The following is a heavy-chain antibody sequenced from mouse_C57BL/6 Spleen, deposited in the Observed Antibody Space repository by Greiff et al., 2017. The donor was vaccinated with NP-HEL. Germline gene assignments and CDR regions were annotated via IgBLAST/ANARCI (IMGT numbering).Heavy chain of an antibody. D-gene: IGHD1-1*02. CDR2: ISSGGDYI. J-gene: IGHJ4*01. CDR1: GFTFSSYA. V-gene: IGHV5-9-1*02. CDR3: TRVMDYYAMDY. Sequence: EVQLQESGEGLVKPGGSLKLSCAASGFTFSSYAMSWVRQTPEKRLEWVAYISSGGDYIYYADTVKGRFTISRDNARNTLYLQMSSLKSEDTAMYYCTRVMDYYAMDYWGQGTSVTVSS.